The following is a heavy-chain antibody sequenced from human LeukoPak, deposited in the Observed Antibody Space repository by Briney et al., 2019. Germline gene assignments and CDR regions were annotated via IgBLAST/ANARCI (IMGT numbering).Heavy chain of an antibody. CDR1: GDSISSTTYW. Sequence: PSETLSLTCTVSGDSISSTTYWWGWIRQSPGKGLEWIGSMSYVGITSYNPSLKSRVTISVDTSKNQFSLMLSSVTAADTAVCYCTRLPLDYSLDHWGRGTPVSVSS. CDR2: MSYVGIT. V-gene: IGHV4-39*01. J-gene: IGHJ4*02. D-gene: IGHD4-11*01. CDR3: TRLPLDYSLDH.